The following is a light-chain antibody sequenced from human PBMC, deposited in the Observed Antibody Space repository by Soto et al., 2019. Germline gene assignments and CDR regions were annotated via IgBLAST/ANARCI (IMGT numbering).Light chain of an antibody. CDR3: QQYSTSFFT. V-gene: IGKV1-5*03. Sequence: DIQMTQSPATLSASVGDRVTITCRASQNIDSALAWYQKKPGTAPKPLIYKASTLASGVPSRFSGSGSGTQFTLTISSLQPDDVASYYGQQYSTSFFTFGPGTSVDLK. CDR1: QNIDSA. J-gene: IGKJ3*01. CDR2: KAS.